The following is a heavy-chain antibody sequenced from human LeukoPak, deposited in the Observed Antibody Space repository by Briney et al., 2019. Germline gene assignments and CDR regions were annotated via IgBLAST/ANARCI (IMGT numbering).Heavy chain of an antibody. CDR3: AKRNMTY. CDR2: ITESGGRT. J-gene: IGHJ4*02. Sequence: GGSLRLSCAASGLTFSKYAMIWVRQAPGKGLEWVSSITESGGRTFYADSVKGRFTISRDNSYNTLYLQMNSLRVDDTAVYYCAKRNMTYWGQGTLVTVSS. V-gene: IGHV3-23*01. CDR1: GLTFSKYA. D-gene: IGHD2/OR15-2a*01.